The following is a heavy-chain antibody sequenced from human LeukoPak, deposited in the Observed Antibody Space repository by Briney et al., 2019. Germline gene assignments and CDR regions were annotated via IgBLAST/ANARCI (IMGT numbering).Heavy chain of an antibody. J-gene: IGHJ4*02. D-gene: IGHD2/OR15-2a*01. CDR2: ISTQGAGT. CDR3: ARSSVGSEYFHTAN. V-gene: IGHV3-64*01. CDR1: GVAFSRYT. Sequence: EGSLRLSCAASGVAFSRYTMHWVRQAPGKGLEYVSGISTQGAGTYYANSVKGRFTISRDNSNNTLYLQMGSLRAEDMAVYYCARSSVGSEYFHTANWGQGTLVTVSS.